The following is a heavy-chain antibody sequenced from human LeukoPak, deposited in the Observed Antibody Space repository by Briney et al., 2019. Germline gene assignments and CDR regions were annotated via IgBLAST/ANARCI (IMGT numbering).Heavy chain of an antibody. CDR3: ASEDPYYMDV. V-gene: IGHV4-38-2*02. CDR1: GYSISSGYY. Sequence: SETLSLTCTVSGYSISSGYYWGWIRQPPGKGLEWIGSMYHCGSFHYNPSLKSRVTISVDTSKNQISLKLSSVTAADAAVYYCASEDPYYMDVWGKGATVTVSS. J-gene: IGHJ6*03. CDR2: MYHCGSF.